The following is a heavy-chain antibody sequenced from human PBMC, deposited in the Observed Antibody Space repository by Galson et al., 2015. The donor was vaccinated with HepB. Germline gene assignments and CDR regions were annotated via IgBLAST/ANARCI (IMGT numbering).Heavy chain of an antibody. CDR3: ARVAMTIGSYFDF. D-gene: IGHD3-9*01. CDR1: GGAFSSYA. J-gene: IGHJ4*02. CDR2: ITPIFGTA. V-gene: IGHV1-69*13. Sequence: SVKVSCKAPGGAFSSYAVSWIRQAPGQGLQWMGGITPIFGTAKYSQNFQGRLTITADESTSTAYMELSSLRYEDTAIYYCARVAMTIGSYFDFWGQGTLVTVSS.